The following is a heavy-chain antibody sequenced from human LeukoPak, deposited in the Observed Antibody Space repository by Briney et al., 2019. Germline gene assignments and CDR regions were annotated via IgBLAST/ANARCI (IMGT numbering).Heavy chain of an antibody. CDR3: ARSAIDFWSGYLPVYFDY. Sequence: SETLSLTCTVSGGSISSYYWSWIRQPPGKGLEWIGYIYYSGSTNYNPSLKSRVTISVDTSKNQFSLKLSSVTAADTAVYYCARSAIDFWSGYLPVYFDYWGQGTLVTVSS. J-gene: IGHJ4*02. CDR1: GGSISSYY. CDR2: IYYSGST. V-gene: IGHV4-59*08. D-gene: IGHD3-3*01.